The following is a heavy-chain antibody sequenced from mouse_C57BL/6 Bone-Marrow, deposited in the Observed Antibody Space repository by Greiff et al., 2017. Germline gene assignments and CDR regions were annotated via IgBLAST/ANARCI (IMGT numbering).Heavy chain of an antibody. Sequence: DVKLVESGGGLVKPGGSLKLSCAASGFTFSSYTMSWVRQTPEKRLEWVATISGGGGNTYYPDSVKGRFTISRDNAKNTLYLQMSSLRSEDTALYYCARGELVWYFDVWGTGTTVTVSS. J-gene: IGHJ1*03. V-gene: IGHV5-9*01. D-gene: IGHD4-1*01. CDR2: ISGGGGNT. CDR3: ARGELVWYFDV. CDR1: GFTFSSYT.